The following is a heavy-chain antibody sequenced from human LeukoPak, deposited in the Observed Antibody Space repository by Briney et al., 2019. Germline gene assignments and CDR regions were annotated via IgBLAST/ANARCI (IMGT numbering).Heavy chain of an antibody. CDR2: INLNGGST. CDR3: AKDRGPRFLYMAV. V-gene: IGHV3-20*04. Sequence: GGSLRLSCGASGFTFDDYGMSWVRQAPGKGLEWVSGINLNGGSTGYADSVKGRFTISRDNAKNSLYLQMNSLRAEDTALYYCAKDRGPRFLYMAVWGKGTTVTVSS. J-gene: IGHJ6*03. CDR1: GFTFDDYG. D-gene: IGHD3-10*01.